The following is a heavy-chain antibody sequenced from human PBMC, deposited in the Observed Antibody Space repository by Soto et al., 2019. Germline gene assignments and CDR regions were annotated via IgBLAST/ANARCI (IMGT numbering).Heavy chain of an antibody. Sequence: EVQLVESGGGLVQPGGSLRLACAGSGFRVSDYWMHWVRQAPGKGLVWVSRVSNEGSKEYADFVKGRFTLSKDNAKNTLYLEMDSLSVEDTALYYCTATPRNGMGVWGQGNKVNV. CDR2: VSNEGSK. CDR3: TATPRNGMGV. CDR1: GFRVSDYW. J-gene: IGHJ6*02. V-gene: IGHV3-74*01.